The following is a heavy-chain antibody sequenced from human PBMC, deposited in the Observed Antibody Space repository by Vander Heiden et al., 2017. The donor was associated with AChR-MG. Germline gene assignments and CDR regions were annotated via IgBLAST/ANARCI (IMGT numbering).Heavy chain of an antibody. D-gene: IGHD1-26*01. CDR1: GFTFSDHY. V-gene: IGHV3-72*01. CDR2: SKNKAYSYST. CDR3: ARGGSYYPFEY. J-gene: IGHJ4*02. Sequence: EVQLVESGGGLVQPGGSLRLSCAASGFTFSDHYIDWVRQAPGKGLEWVARSKNKAYSYSTEYAASVKGRFIISRDDSKSSLYLQMNSLKIEDTAVYYCARGGSYYPFEYWGQGTLVTVSS.